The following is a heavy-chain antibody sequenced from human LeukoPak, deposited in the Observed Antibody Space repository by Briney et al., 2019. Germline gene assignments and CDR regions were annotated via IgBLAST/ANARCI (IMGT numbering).Heavy chain of an antibody. D-gene: IGHD6-13*01. CDR1: GYTFTSYD. CDR2: MNPNSGNT. Sequence: ASVKVSCKASGYTFTSYDINWVRQATGQGLEWMGWMNPNSGNTGYAQKFQGRVTMTRNTSISTAYMELSSLRSEDTAVYYCARAVHSSSALDYWGQGILVIVTS. J-gene: IGHJ4*02. V-gene: IGHV1-8*01. CDR3: ARAVHSSSALDY.